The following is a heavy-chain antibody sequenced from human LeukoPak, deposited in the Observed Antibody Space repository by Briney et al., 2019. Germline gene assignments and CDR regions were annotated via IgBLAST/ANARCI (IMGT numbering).Heavy chain of an antibody. CDR1: GYTFTSYG. V-gene: IGHV1-18*01. J-gene: IGHJ4*02. CDR3: ARHPYYDSSGYYGYYFDY. CDR2: ISAYNGNT. Sequence: ASVKVSCKASGYTFTSYGISWVRQAPGQGLEWMGWISAYNGNTNYAQKLQGRVTITADESTSTAYMELSSLRSEDTAVYYCARHPYYDSSGYYGYYFDYWGQGTLVTVSS. D-gene: IGHD3-22*01.